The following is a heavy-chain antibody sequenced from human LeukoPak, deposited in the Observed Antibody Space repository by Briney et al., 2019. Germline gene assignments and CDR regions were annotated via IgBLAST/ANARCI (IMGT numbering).Heavy chain of an antibody. J-gene: IGHJ4*02. Sequence: GGSLRLSCAASGFTFSSYGMSWVRQAPGKGLEWVALISGSGGSTHYADSMKGRFTISRDNSKNTLYLQMNSLRAEDTAVYYCAKVSSGGWWYYFDYWGQGTLVTVSS. CDR3: AKVSSGGWWYYFDY. V-gene: IGHV3-23*01. CDR1: GFTFSSYG. D-gene: IGHD6-19*01. CDR2: ISGSGGST.